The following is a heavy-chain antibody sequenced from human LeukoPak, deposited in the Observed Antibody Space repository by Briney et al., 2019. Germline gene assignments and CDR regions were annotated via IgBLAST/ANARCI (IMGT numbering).Heavy chain of an antibody. CDR2: IWYDGSNK. D-gene: IGHD6-19*01. V-gene: IGHV3-33*01. CDR3: ARDRYSSGWPPSYYYYGMDV. J-gene: IGHJ6*02. CDR1: GFTFSSYG. Sequence: GGSLRLSCAASGFTFSSYGMHWVRHAPGKGLEWVAVIWYDGSNKYYADSVKGRFTISRDNSKNTLYLQMNSLRAEDTAVYYCARDRYSSGWPPSYYYYGMDVWGQGTTVTVSS.